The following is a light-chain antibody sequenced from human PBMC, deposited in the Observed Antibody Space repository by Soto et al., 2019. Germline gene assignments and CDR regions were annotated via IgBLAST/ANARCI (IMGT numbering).Light chain of an antibody. CDR3: SSYTSGVNYV. V-gene: IGLV2-14*01. CDR2: DVS. J-gene: IGLJ1*01. CDR1: SSDVAAYNF. Sequence: QSVLTQPASVSGSPGQSVAISCTGTSSDVAAYNFVSWYQQHPGKAPKLMVFDVSNRPSGVSDRFSGSKSGNTASLTISGLQAEDEADYYCSSYTSGVNYVFGTGTKLTVL.